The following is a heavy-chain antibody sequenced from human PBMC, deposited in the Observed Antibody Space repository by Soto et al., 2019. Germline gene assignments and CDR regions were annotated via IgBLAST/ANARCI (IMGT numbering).Heavy chain of an antibody. CDR2: IYYSGST. D-gene: IGHD3-10*01. CDR1: GGSISNYY. CDR3: ARHEYGSGSYYGFDP. J-gene: IGHJ5*02. Sequence: SETLSLTCTVSGGSISNYYGSWIRQPPGKGLEWIGYIYYSGSTNYNPSLKSRVTISVDTSKNQFSLKLTSVTAADTAVYYCARHEYGSGSYYGFDPWGQGTLVTVSS. V-gene: IGHV4-59*08.